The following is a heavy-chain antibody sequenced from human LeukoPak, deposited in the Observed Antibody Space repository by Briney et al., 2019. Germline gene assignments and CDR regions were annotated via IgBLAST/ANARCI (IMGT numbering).Heavy chain of an antibody. D-gene: IGHD3-10*01. Sequence: KPSETLSLTCTVTGGSISSHYWSWIRQPPGKGLEWIGYIYYSGSTNYNPSLKSRVTISVDTSKNQVSLKLSSVTAADTAVYYCARGGRFGEFTSFYYYYGMDVWGQGTTVTVSS. V-gene: IGHV4-59*08. CDR1: GGSISSHY. CDR3: ARGGRFGEFTSFYYYYGMDV. J-gene: IGHJ6*02. CDR2: IYYSGST.